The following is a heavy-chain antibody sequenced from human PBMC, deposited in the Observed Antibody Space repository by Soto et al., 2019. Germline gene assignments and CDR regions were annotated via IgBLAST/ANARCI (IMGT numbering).Heavy chain of an antibody. CDR2: MNPNSGNT. CDR1: GYTFTSYD. Sequence: QVQLVQSGAEVKKPGASVKVSCKASGYTFTSYDINWVRQATGQGLEWMGWMNPNSGNTGYAQKFQGRVTMTRNTSISTAYMELSSLRSEDTAVYYCARVEHSSSWYGVRWNSYYYYYGMDVWGQGTTVTVSS. J-gene: IGHJ6*02. V-gene: IGHV1-8*01. CDR3: ARVEHSSSWYGVRWNSYYYYYGMDV. D-gene: IGHD6-13*01.